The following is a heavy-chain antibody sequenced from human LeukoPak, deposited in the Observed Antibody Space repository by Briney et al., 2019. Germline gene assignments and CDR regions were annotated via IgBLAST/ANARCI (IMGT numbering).Heavy chain of an antibody. J-gene: IGHJ5*02. CDR2: IYHSGST. V-gene: IGHV4-38-2*02. CDR1: GYSISSGYY. CDR3: ARAQYYDSSVYSENNWFDP. Sequence: PSETLSLTCTVSGYSISSGYYWGWIRQPPGKGLEWIGGIYHSGSTYYNPSLKSRVTISVDTSKNQFSLKLSSVTAADTTVYYCARAQYYDSSVYSENNWFDPWGQGTLVTVSS. D-gene: IGHD3-22*01.